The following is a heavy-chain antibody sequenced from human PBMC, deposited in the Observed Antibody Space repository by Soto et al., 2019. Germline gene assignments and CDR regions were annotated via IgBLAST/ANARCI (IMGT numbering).Heavy chain of an antibody. V-gene: IGHV3-30-3*01. Sequence: GGSLRLSCAASGFTFSSYAMHWVRQAPGKGLEWVAVISYDGSNKYYADSVKGRFTISRDNSKNTLYLQMNSLRAEDTAVYYCARDYYDSSGSHYYYYYGMDVWGQGTTVTVSS. J-gene: IGHJ6*02. CDR3: ARDYYDSSGSHYYYYYGMDV. D-gene: IGHD3-22*01. CDR2: ISYDGSNK. CDR1: GFTFSSYA.